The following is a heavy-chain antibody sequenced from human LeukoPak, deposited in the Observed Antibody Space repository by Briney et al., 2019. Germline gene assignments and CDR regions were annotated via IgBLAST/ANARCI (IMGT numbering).Heavy chain of an antibody. CDR2: IKEDGSEK. CDR1: GFTFSNCW. J-gene: IGHJ4*02. Sequence: GGSLRLSCAASGFTFSNCWMSWVRQAPGKGLEWVANIKEDGSEKYYGDSVKGRFTTSRDNAKNSLYLEMNSLRVEDTAVYYCARASSGYQWGQGTLVTVSS. V-gene: IGHV3-7*01. D-gene: IGHD3-22*01. CDR3: ARASSGYQ.